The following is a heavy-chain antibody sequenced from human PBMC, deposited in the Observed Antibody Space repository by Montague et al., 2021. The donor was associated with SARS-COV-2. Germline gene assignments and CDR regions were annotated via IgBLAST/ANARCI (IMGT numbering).Heavy chain of an antibody. D-gene: IGHD6-19*01. CDR1: GGSINSYY. V-gene: IGHV4-59*01. Sequence: SETLSLTCAVSGGSINSYYWSWIRQPPGKGLEWIGYIYYSGSTIYDPSLKSRVTISIDTSKNQFSLKLNSETAADTAVYYCAGRPTPSYSSGWYLFYYAMDVWGQGTTVTVSS. CDR3: AGRPTPSYSSGWYLFYYAMDV. J-gene: IGHJ6*02. CDR2: IYYSGST.